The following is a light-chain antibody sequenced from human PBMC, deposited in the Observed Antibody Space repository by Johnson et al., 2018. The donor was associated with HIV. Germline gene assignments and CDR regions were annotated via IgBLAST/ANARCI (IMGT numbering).Light chain of an antibody. CDR1: SSNIGNNY. V-gene: IGLV1-51*01. Sequence: QSVLTQPPSVSAAPGQKVTISCSGSSSNIGNNYVSWYQQLPGTAPKLLIYENNKRPSGIPDRFSGSKSGTSATLGITGLQTGDEADYYCGTWDSSLSALFGTGTKVNVL. J-gene: IGLJ1*01. CDR3: GTWDSSLSAL. CDR2: ENN.